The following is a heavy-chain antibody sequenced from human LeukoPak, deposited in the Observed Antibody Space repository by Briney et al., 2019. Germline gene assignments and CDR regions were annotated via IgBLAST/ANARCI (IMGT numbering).Heavy chain of an antibody. CDR3: ARDLGTVAGSV. J-gene: IGHJ4*02. D-gene: IGHD6-19*01. Sequence: SETLSLTCTVSGGSISSYYWSWIRQPPGKGLEWIGEINHSGSTNYNPSLKSRVTISVDTSKNQFSLKLSSVTAADTAVYYCARDLGTVAGSVWGQGALVTVS. CDR2: INHSGST. CDR1: GGSISSYY. V-gene: IGHV4-34*01.